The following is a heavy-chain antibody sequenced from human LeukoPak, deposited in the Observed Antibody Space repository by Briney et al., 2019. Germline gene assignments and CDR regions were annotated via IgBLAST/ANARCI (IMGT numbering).Heavy chain of an antibody. J-gene: IGHJ4*02. CDR2: LYYTGST. CDR3: ARRNTGVATGFDY. D-gene: IGHD5-12*01. Sequence: PSETLSLTCTVSGGSISSSSYHWGWIRQPPGKGLEWIGSLYYTGSTYYNPSLKSRVTMSVDTSENQFSLKLSSVTAADTAVYYCARRNTGVATGFDYWGQGTLVTVSS. V-gene: IGHV4-39*01. CDR1: GGSISSSSYH.